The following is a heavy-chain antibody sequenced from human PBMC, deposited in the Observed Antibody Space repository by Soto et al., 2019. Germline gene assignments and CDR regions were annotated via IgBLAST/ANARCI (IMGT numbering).Heavy chain of an antibody. J-gene: IGHJ4*02. D-gene: IGHD2-2*01. CDR2: IWYDGSNK. CDR3: ARGGGYCSSTSCPNLGY. V-gene: IGHV3-33*01. Sequence: RLSCAASGFTFSSYGMHWVRQAPGKGLEWVAVIWYDGSNKYYADSVKGRFTISRDNSKNTLYLQMNSLRAEDTAVYYCARGGGYCSSTSCPNLGYWGQGTLVTVSS. CDR1: GFTFSSYG.